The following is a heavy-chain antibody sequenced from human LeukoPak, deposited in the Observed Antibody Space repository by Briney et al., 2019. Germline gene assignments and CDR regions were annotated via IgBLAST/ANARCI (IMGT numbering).Heavy chain of an antibody. J-gene: IGHJ6*02. CDR2: IYTSGNT. Sequence: SETLSLTCTVSGGSISGYYWSWIRQPAGKGLEWIGRIYTSGNTNYSPSLKSRVSMSVDTSKNQFSLNLTSVTAADTAVYYCARGPPHYDFWSGLLRAAYYGMDVWGQGTTVTVSS. V-gene: IGHV4-4*07. CDR3: ARGPPHYDFWSGLLRAAYYGMDV. D-gene: IGHD3-3*01. CDR1: GGSISGYY.